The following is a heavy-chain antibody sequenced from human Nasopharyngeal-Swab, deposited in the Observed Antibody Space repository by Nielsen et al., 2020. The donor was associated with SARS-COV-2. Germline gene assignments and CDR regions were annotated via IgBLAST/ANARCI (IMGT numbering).Heavy chain of an antibody. CDR1: GGTFSSNA. D-gene: IGHD2-21*02. V-gene: IGHV1-69*06. Sequence: SVTVSCKASGGTFSSNAINWVRQAPGQGLEWMGGILPMFGRASYAQKFQGRVTITADKSTSTAYMELSSLRSEDTAVYYCARERGISGDQYHYYMDVWGKGTTVTVSS. CDR3: ARERGISGDQYHYYMDV. CDR2: ILPMFGRA. J-gene: IGHJ6*03.